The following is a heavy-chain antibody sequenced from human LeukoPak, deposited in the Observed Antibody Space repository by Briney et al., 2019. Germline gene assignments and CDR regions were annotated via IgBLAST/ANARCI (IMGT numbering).Heavy chain of an antibody. V-gene: IGHV3-48*03. CDR3: ASQHSSGYPPDY. Sequence: GGSLRLSCAAPGFTFSSYEMNWVRQAPGKGLEWVSYISSSGSTIYYADSVKGRFTISRDNAKNSLYLQMNSLRAEDTAVYYCASQHSSGYPPDYWGQGTLVTVSS. CDR2: ISSSGSTI. D-gene: IGHD3-22*01. J-gene: IGHJ4*02. CDR1: GFTFSSYE.